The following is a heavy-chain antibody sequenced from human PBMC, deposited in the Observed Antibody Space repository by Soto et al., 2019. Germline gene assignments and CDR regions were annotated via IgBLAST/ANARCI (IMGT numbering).Heavy chain of an antibody. CDR1: GFTFSSYA. CDR3: AKVSPSSGYYYGGFDY. V-gene: IGHV3-23*01. Sequence: EVQLLESGGGLVQPGGSLRLSCAASGFTFSSYAMSWVRQAPGKGREWVSAISGSGGSTYYADSVKGRFTISRDNSKNTLYLQMNSLRAEDTAVYYCAKVSPSSGYYYGGFDYWGQGTLVTVSS. D-gene: IGHD3-22*01. CDR2: ISGSGGST. J-gene: IGHJ4*02.